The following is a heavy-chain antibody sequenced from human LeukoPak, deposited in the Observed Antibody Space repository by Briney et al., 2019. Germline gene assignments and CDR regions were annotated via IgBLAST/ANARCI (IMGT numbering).Heavy chain of an antibody. CDR2: INHTGST. Sequence: PSETLSLTCAVYGASFSGYYWAWIRQPPGKGLEWIGEINHTGSTTYNPSLKSRVTMSVDTSKNRFSLKLNSVTAADTAVYYCARGRLRFLEMDAWGKGTMVTVSS. V-gene: IGHV4-34*01. J-gene: IGHJ6*04. CDR1: GASFSGYY. D-gene: IGHD3-3*01. CDR3: ARGRLRFLEMDA.